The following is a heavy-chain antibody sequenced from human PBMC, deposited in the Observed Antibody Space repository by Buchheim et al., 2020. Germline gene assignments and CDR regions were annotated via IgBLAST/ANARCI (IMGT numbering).Heavy chain of an antibody. J-gene: IGHJ5*02. D-gene: IGHD6-6*01. CDR3: ARARLDGWYSSSSGRSRDNWFDP. CDR1: GGSFSGYY. CDR2: INHSGST. V-gene: IGHV4-34*01. Sequence: QVQLQQWGAGLLKPSETLSLTCAVYGGSFSGYYWSWIRQPPGKGLEWIGEINHSGSTNYNPSLKSRVTISVDTSKNQFSLKLSSVTAADTAVYYCARARLDGWYSSSSGRSRDNWFDPWGQGTL.